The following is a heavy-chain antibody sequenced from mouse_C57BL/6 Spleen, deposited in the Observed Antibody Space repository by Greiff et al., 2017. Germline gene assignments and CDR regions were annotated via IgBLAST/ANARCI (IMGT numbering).Heavy chain of an antibody. Sequence: EVQLVESGGGLVKPGGSLKLSCAASGFTFSDYGMHWVRQAPEKGLEWVAYISSGSSTIYYADTVKGRFTISRDNAKNTLFLQMTSLRSEDTAMYYCARPRSTMVTTKGMDYWGQGTSVTVSS. CDR3: ARPRSTMVTTKGMDY. J-gene: IGHJ4*01. V-gene: IGHV5-17*01. CDR2: ISSGSSTI. D-gene: IGHD2-2*01. CDR1: GFTFSDYG.